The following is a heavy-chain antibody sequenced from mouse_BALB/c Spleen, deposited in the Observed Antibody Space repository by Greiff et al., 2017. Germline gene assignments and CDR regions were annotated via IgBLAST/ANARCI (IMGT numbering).Heavy chain of an antibody. CDR3: ARHRAY. Sequence: EVNLVESGGGLVKPGGSLKLSCAASGFTFSSYAMSWVRQTPEKRLEWVATISSGGSYTYYPDSVKGRFTISRDNAKNTLYLQMSSLRSEDTAMYYCARHRAYWGQGTLVTVSA. CDR2: ISSGGSYT. J-gene: IGHJ3*01. CDR1: GFTFSSYA. V-gene: IGHV5-9-3*01.